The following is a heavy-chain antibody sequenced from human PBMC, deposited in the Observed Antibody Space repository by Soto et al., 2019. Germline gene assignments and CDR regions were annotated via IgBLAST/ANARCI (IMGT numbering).Heavy chain of an antibody. V-gene: IGHV3-15*01. CDR1: GFTFSNAW. Sequence: PGGSLRLSCAASGFTFSNAWMSWVRQAPGKGLEWVGRIKSKTDGGTTDYAAPVKGRFTISRDDSKNTLYLQMNSLKTEDTAVYYCTTARITIFGVVIIDKALAYWGQGTLVTVSS. J-gene: IGHJ4*02. CDR3: TTARITIFGVVIIDKALAY. D-gene: IGHD3-3*01. CDR2: IKSKTDGGTT.